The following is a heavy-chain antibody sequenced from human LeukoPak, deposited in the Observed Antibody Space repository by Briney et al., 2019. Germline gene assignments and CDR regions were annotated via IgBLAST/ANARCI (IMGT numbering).Heavy chain of an antibody. V-gene: IGHV4-61*01. Sequence: SETLSLTCTVSGGSISSSSYYWSWIRQPPGKGLEWIGYIYYSGSTNYNPSLRSRVTISVDTSKNQFSLKLSSVTAADTAVYYCARFRSYPWSAFDIWGQGTMVTVSS. CDR2: IYYSGST. CDR3: ARFRSYPWSAFDI. CDR1: GGSISSSSYY. J-gene: IGHJ3*02. D-gene: IGHD1-26*01.